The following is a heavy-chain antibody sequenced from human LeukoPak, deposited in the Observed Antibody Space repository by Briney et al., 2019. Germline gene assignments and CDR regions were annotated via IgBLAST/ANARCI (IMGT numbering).Heavy chain of an antibody. V-gene: IGHV4-39*01. D-gene: IGHD4-11*01. CDR1: GGSISSSSYY. CDR2: IYYSGST. Sequence: SETLSLTCTVSGGSISSSSYYWGWIRHPPGKGLEWIVSIYYSGSTYYNPSLKNRVTISVDTSKYQFSLKLSSVTAADTAVYYCARPSTTGRTLMVFAPWGQGTLVTVSS. CDR3: ARPSTTGRTLMVFAP. J-gene: IGHJ5*02.